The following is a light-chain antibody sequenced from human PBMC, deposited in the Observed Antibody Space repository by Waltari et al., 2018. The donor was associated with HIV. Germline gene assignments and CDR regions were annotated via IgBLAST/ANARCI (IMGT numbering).Light chain of an antibody. CDR3: YSTDSSDWV. CDR2: EDS. J-gene: IGLJ3*02. V-gene: IGLV3-10*01. CDR1: ALPKKS. Sequence: SYQLPPPPSASASHGQTASIPSSGKALPKKSAYWYQQHSGQAPVLVIYEDSKRPSGIPERFSGSSSGTMATLTISGAQVEDEADYYCYSTDSSDWVFGGGTKLTVL.